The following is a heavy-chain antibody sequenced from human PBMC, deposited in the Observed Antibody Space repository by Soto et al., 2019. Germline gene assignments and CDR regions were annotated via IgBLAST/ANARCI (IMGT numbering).Heavy chain of an antibody. V-gene: IGHV4-59*08. CDR2: IYYSGST. J-gene: IGHJ4*02. CDR1: GVSISSYY. D-gene: IGHD2-15*01. Sequence: SETLSLTCTVSGVSISSYYWSWIRQPPGKGLEWIGYIYYSGSTNYNPSVKSRVTISVDTSKNQFSLKLSSVTAADTAVYYCARRWGRSFDYWGQGTLVTVSS. CDR3: ARRWGRSFDY.